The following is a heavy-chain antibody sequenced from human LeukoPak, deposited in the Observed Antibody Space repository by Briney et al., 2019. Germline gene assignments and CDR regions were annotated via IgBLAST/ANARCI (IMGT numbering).Heavy chain of an antibody. Sequence: PGGSLRLSCAAPAFTSISYSMNWVRQPPGKGLDGVSSIRSSSSYIYNPDSVKGRFTITKPNAKNSLYLQINTLRANNTAVYYCARDGFVLGGSSRRWYFDYWGQGTLVTVSS. CDR1: AFTSISYS. V-gene: IGHV3-21*01. D-gene: IGHD3-16*01. CDR2: IRSSSSYI. CDR3: ARDGFVLGGSSRRWYFDY. J-gene: IGHJ4*02.